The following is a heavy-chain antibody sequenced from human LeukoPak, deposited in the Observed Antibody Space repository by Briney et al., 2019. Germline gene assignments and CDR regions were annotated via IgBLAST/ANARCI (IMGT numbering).Heavy chain of an antibody. CDR2: INPNSGGT. J-gene: IGHJ6*02. D-gene: IGHD4-23*01. Sequence: ASVKVSCKASGYTFTSYDINWVRRATGQGLEWMGWINPNSGGTNYAQKFQGWVTMTRDTSISTAYMELSRLRSDDTAVYYCAREGGNFLYGMDVWGQGTTVTVSS. CDR1: GYTFTSYD. V-gene: IGHV1-2*04. CDR3: AREGGNFLYGMDV.